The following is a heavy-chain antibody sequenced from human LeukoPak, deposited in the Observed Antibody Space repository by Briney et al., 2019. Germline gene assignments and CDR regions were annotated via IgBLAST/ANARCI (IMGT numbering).Heavy chain of an antibody. CDR1: GFTFDDYA. CDR3: ARGGVYSSGWYVDY. D-gene: IGHD6-19*01. Sequence: GRSLRLSCAASGFTFDDYAMHWVRQAPGKGLEWVSGISWNSGSIGYADSVKGRFTISRDNAKNSLYLQMNSLRVEDTALYYCARGGVYSSGWYVDYWGQGTLVTVSS. J-gene: IGHJ4*02. CDR2: ISWNSGSI. V-gene: IGHV3-9*01.